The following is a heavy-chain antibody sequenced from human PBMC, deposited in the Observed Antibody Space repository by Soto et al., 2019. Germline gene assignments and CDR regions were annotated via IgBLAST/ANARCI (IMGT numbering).Heavy chain of an antibody. CDR2: VYYSGST. CDR1: GGSVSSSSYY. V-gene: IGHV4-39*01. CDR3: GRLEGLATISYYFDY. J-gene: IGHJ4*02. D-gene: IGHD3-9*01. Sequence: QLQLQESGPGLVKPSETLSLTCTVSGGSVSSSSYYWGWFRRPPGKGREWIGSVYYSGSTYYNPSLESRVTISVDKSKNQFSLKLMSLSAADTAVYYCGRLEGLATISYYFDYWGQGALVTVSS.